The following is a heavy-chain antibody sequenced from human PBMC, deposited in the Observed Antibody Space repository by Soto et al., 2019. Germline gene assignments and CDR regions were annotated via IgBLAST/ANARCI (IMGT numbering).Heavy chain of an antibody. CDR3: ARDILAYYRYYGMDV. Sequence: GGSLRLSCAASGFTFSSYSINWVRQAPGKGLEWVSSISSSSSYIYYADSVKGRFTISRDNAKNSLYLQMNSLRAEDTAVYYCARDILAYYRYYGMDVWGQGTTVTVSS. V-gene: IGHV3-21*01. CDR2: ISSSSSYI. D-gene: IGHD2-21*01. J-gene: IGHJ6*02. CDR1: GFTFSSYS.